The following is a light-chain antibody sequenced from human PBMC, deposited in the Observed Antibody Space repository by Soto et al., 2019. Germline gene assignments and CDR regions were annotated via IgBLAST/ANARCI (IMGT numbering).Light chain of an antibody. CDR3: QQHNNWPPWT. V-gene: IGKV3-15*01. CDR2: GAS. Sequence: EIVMTQSPATLSVSPGERATLSCRASQSVSNNLAWYQQKPGQAPRLLIYGASTRATGIPARFSGSGSGTEFTLTSSSRQSEDFAVYYCQQHNNWPPWTFGQGTKVEIK. CDR1: QSVSNN. J-gene: IGKJ1*01.